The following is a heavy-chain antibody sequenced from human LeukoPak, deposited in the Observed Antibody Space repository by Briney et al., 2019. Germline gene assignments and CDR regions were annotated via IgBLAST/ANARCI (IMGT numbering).Heavy chain of an antibody. CDR3: AKALEGYDSSGYAIYYYYYMDV. D-gene: IGHD3-22*01. CDR2: ISGSGGST. V-gene: IGHV3-23*01. CDR1: GFTFSSYA. Sequence: GGSLRLSCTASGFTFSSYAMSWVRQAPGKGLEWVSAISGSGGSTYYADSVKGRFTISRDNSKNTPYLQMNSLIAEDTAVYYCAKALEGYDSSGYAIYYYYYMDVWGKGTTVTVSS. J-gene: IGHJ6*03.